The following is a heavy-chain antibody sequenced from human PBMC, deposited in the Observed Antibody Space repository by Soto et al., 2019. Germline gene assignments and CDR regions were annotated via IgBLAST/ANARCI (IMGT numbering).Heavy chain of an antibody. CDR1: GGSISGHY. CDR2: IFYSGSTTY. CDR3: ARVGSSGWSPNY. D-gene: IGHD6-19*01. Sequence: SETLSLTCTVSGGSISGHYWIWIRQPPGEGMEWIGYIFYSGSTTYNNNPSLKSRVSISVDTSKNQFYLRLSSVTAADTAVYYCARVGSSGWSPNYWGQGTLVTVSS. J-gene: IGHJ4*02. V-gene: IGHV4-59*11.